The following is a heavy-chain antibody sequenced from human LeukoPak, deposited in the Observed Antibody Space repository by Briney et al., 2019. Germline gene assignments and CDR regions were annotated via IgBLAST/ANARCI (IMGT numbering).Heavy chain of an antibody. V-gene: IGHV1-69*06. CDR3: ARLTLGDYYYYYYMDV. J-gene: IGHJ6*03. D-gene: IGHD3-16*01. CDR2: IIPIFGTA. CDR1: GGTFSSYA. Sequence: SVKVSCKASGGTFSSYAISWVRQAPGQGLEWMGGIIPIFGTANYAQKFQGRVTITADKSTSTAYVELSSLRSEDTAVYYCARLTLGDYYYYYYMDVWGKGTTVTVSS.